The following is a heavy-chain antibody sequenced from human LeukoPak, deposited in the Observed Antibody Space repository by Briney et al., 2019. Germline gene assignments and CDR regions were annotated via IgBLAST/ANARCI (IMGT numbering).Heavy chain of an antibody. J-gene: IGHJ4*02. D-gene: IGHD3-9*01. CDR3: AKDPYVLRYFDY. V-gene: IGHV3-23*01. CDR1: GFTFSSYG. Sequence: GGSLRLSCAASGFTFSSYGMSWVRQAPGKGLEWVSAISGSGGSTYYADSVKGRFTISRDNSKNTLYLQMNSLRAEDTAVYYCAKDPYVLRYFDYWGQGTLVTVSS. CDR2: ISGSGGST.